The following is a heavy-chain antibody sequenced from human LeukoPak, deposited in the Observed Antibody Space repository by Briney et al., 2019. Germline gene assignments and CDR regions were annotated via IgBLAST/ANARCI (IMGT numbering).Heavy chain of an antibody. J-gene: IGHJ4*02. CDR1: GFTFSSYS. CDR3: ASAAPSSWYSEH. CDR2: ISSSSSYI. D-gene: IGHD6-13*01. V-gene: IGHV3-21*01. Sequence: PGGSLRLSCAASGFTFSSYSMNWVRQAPGKGLEWVSSISSSSSYIYYADSEKGRFTISRDNAKNSLYLQMNSLRAEDTAVYYCASAAPSSWYSEHWGQGTLVTVSS.